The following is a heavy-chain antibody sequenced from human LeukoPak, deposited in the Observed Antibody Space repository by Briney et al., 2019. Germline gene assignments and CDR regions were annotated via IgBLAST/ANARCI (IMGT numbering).Heavy chain of an antibody. CDR3: ARGRSLRDIVVVVAATYFDY. CDR2: INHSGST. J-gene: IGHJ4*02. V-gene: IGHV4-34*01. Sequence: SETLSLTCAVYGGSFSGYYRSWIRQPPGKGLEWIGEINHSGSTNYNPSLKSRVTISVDTSKNQFSLKLSSVTAADTAVYYCARGRSLRDIVVVVAATYFDYWGQGTLVTVSS. CDR1: GGSFSGYY. D-gene: IGHD2-15*01.